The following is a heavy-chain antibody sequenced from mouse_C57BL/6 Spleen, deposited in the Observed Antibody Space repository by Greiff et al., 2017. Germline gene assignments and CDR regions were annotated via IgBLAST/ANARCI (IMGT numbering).Heavy chain of an antibody. V-gene: IGHV1-50*01. J-gene: IGHJ3*01. Sequence: QVQLQQPGAELVKPGASVQLSCKASGYTFTSYWMLWVKQRPGPGLEWFGEIDPSDSYTTYNQKFKGKATLTVDPSSGTAYMQLSSLSSEDAAVCYCATGPLPPFAYWGQGPLATVSA. CDR1: GYTFTSYW. CDR2: IDPSDSYT. D-gene: IGHD2-10*01. CDR3: ATGPLPPFAY.